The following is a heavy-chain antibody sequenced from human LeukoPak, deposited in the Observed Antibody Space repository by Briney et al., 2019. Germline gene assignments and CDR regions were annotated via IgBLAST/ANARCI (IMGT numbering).Heavy chain of an antibody. Sequence: SETLSLTCAVYGGSFSGYYWSWIRQPPGKGLEWIGEINHSGSTNYNPSLKSRVTISVDTSKNQFSLKLSPVTAADTAVYYCARGADYYDSSGYYSADWGQGTLVTVSS. CDR1: GGSFSGYY. J-gene: IGHJ4*02. CDR2: INHSGST. V-gene: IGHV4-34*01. D-gene: IGHD3-22*01. CDR3: ARGADYYDSSGYYSAD.